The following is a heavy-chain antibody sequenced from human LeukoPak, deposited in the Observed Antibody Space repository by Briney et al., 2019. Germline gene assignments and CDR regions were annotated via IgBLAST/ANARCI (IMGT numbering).Heavy chain of an antibody. Sequence: AASVKVSCKASGYTFSNYGITWVRQAPGQGLEWMGWISGYNGNTNSAQKLQSTVSITTDTPTYTSDMEPRTLRSDDTALYYCARSLGDSSGYYPLPFDYWGQGTLVIVSS. V-gene: IGHV1-18*01. J-gene: IGHJ4*02. CDR3: ARSLGDSSGYYPLPFDY. CDR2: ISGYNGNT. CDR1: GYTFSNYG. D-gene: IGHD3-22*01.